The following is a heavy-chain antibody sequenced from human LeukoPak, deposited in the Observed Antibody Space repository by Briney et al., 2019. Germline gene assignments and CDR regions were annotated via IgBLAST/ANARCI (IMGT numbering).Heavy chain of an antibody. D-gene: IGHD1-20*01. J-gene: IGHJ4*02. Sequence: SETLSLTCAVYGGSFSGYYWGWIRQPPGKGLGWIGEINHSVSTNYNPSLKSRVTTSVDTSKNQFSLKLSSVTAADTAVYYCARGVGITGHYFGYWGQGTLVTVSS. V-gene: IGHV4-34*01. CDR2: INHSVST. CDR3: ARGVGITGHYFGY. CDR1: GGSFSGYY.